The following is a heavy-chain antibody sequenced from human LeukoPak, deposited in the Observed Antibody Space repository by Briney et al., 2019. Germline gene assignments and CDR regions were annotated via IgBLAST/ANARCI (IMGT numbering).Heavy chain of an antibody. V-gene: IGHV4-30-2*01. CDR3: AKTRDFWNGYFDK. D-gene: IGHD3-3*01. J-gene: IGHJ4*02. Sequence: SQTPSLTCDVSGGSITSDTYYWSWVRQPPGKGLEWIGYILHSGSTHQNPSLKSRVTISVDTSKSQFSLKLSSVTAADTAVYYCAKTRDFWNGYFDKWGQGTLVTVSS. CDR2: ILHSGST. CDR1: GGSITSDTYY.